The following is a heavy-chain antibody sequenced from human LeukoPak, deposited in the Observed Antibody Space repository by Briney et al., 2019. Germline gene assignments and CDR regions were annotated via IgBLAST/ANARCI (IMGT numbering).Heavy chain of an antibody. CDR3: ARDAPKAVVAGTRYVHYY. CDR2: INPNSGGT. J-gene: IGHJ4*02. CDR1: GYTFTSYY. D-gene: IGHD6-19*01. V-gene: IGHV1-2*02. Sequence: GASVKVSCKASGYTFTSYYMHWVRQAPGQGLEWMGWINPNSGGTNYAQKFQGRVTMTRDTSISTAYMELSRLRSDDTAVYYCARDAPKAVVAGTRYVHYYWGQGTLVTVSS.